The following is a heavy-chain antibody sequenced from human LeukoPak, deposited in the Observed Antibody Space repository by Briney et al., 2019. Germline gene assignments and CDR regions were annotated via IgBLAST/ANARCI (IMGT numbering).Heavy chain of an antibody. CDR2: ISSSSSYI. Sequence: GGSLRLSCAASGFDFSGAYMNWVRQAPGKGLEWVSSISSSSSYIYYADSVKGRFTISRDNAKNSLYLQMNSLRAEDTAVYYCARDGQRFGELLYVYYYGMDVWGQGTTVTVSS. CDR3: ARDGQRFGELLYVYYYGMDV. V-gene: IGHV3-21*01. D-gene: IGHD3-10*01. J-gene: IGHJ6*02. CDR1: GFDFSGAY.